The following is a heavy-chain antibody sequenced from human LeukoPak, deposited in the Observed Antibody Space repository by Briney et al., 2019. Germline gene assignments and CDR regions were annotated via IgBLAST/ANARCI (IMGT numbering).Heavy chain of an antibody. CDR1: GFTFSSYA. V-gene: IGHV3-30-3*01. J-gene: IGHJ3*02. CDR2: ISYDGSNK. CDR3: VLELVAFDI. D-gene: IGHD1-7*01. Sequence: PGGSLRLSCAASGFTFSSYAMHWVRQAPGKGLEWVAVISYDGSNKYYADSVKGRFTISRDNSKSTLYLQMNSLRAEDTAVYYCVLELVAFDIWGQGTMVTVSS.